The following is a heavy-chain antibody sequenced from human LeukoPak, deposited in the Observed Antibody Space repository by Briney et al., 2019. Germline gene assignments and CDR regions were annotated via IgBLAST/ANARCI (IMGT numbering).Heavy chain of an antibody. V-gene: IGHV4-30-2*01. CDR2: IYHSGST. J-gene: IGHJ4*02. Sequence: PSETLTLTCTVSGGSISSGGYYWSWIWQPPGKGLEWIRYIYHSGSTYYNPSLKSRVTISVDRSKNQFSLKLSSVTAADTAVYYCASLGASSPGPRYYFDYWGQGTLVTVSS. D-gene: IGHD1-14*01. CDR3: ASLGASSPGPRYYFDY. CDR1: GGSISSGGYY.